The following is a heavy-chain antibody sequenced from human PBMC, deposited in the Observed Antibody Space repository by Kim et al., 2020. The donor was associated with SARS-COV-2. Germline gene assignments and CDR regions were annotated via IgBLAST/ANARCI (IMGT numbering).Heavy chain of an antibody. D-gene: IGHD4-17*01. CDR3: ARVGTTPRYFDL. V-gene: IGHV1-18*01. J-gene: IGHJ2*01. Sequence: NSAQKFQGRVTMPTDTSTSTAYMELSSLRSDDTAVYYCARVGTTPRYFDLWGRGTLVTVSS.